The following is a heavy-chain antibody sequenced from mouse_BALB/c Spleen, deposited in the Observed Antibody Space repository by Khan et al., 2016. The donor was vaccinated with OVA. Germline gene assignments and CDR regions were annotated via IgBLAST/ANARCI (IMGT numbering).Heavy chain of an antibody. V-gene: IGHV1-4*01. J-gene: IGHJ3*01. Sequence: QIQLVQSGAELARPGASVKMSCKTSGYTFTSYTMHWVRQRPGQALEWIGHIKPSNNYTNYNQNFKDKATLIVDKSSSTAYMQLSSLTSEDSAVYYCVREGAYYRSDGWFAYWGQGTLVTVSA. CDR2: IKPSNNYT. CDR3: VREGAYYRSDGWFAY. CDR1: GYTFTSYT. D-gene: IGHD2-14*01.